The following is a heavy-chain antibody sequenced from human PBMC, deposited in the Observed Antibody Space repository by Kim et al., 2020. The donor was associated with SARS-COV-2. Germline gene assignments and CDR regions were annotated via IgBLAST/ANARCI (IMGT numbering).Heavy chain of an antibody. D-gene: IGHD3-3*01. J-gene: IGHJ4*02. V-gene: IGHV3-23*01. CDR3: AKDRLGYYDFWSGPTYDY. CDR2: ISGSGGST. CDR1: GFTFSSYA. Sequence: GGSLRLSCAASGFTFSSYAMSWVRQAPGKGLEWVSAISGSGGSTYYADSVKGRFTISRDNSKNTLYLQMNSLRAEDTAVYYCAKDRLGYYDFWSGPTYDYWGQGTLVTVSS.